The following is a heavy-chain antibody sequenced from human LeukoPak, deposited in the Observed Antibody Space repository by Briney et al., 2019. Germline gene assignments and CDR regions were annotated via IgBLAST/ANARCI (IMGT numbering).Heavy chain of an antibody. J-gene: IGHJ1*01. V-gene: IGHV3-11*01. CDR2: IGPTGSPT. Sequence: PGGSLRLSCAASGFTFSDFYMSWLRLTPGKGLEWVSYIGPTGSPTDYAASVKGRFTLSRDNAKATLYLQMKNLGVEDTAVYYCAKGHTYGMTWGQGTLVTVSS. CDR1: GFTFSDFY. CDR3: AKGHTYGMT. D-gene: IGHD5-18*01.